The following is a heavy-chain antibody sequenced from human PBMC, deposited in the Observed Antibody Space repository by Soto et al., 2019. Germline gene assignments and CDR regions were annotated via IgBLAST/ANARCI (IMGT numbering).Heavy chain of an antibody. J-gene: IGHJ4*02. D-gene: IGHD1-1*01. V-gene: IGHV3-23*04. CDR1: GVPFGTFT. Sequence: EVQLVESGGGLVQPGGSLRLSCAVSGVPFGTFTMNWVRQAPGKGLEWVSGLSDNVGTTHYAYSVKGRFTISRDKSKKTLYLQMNNPRAEDTAVYYCAKYFIGGRLQSPFDHLGQGTLVTVSS. CDR3: AKYFIGGRLQSPFDH. CDR2: LSDNVGTT.